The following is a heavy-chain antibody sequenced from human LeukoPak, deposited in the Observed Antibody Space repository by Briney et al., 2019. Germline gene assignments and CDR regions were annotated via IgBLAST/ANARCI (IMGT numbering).Heavy chain of an antibody. J-gene: IGHJ3*02. D-gene: IGHD1-26*01. CDR2: IRYDGSNK. Sequence: PGGSLRLSCAASGFTFSSYGMHWVRQAPGKGLEWVAFIRYDGSNKYYADSVKGRFTISRDNSKNTLYLQMNRLNIGDTAVYYCITDPGAWAPIWGQGTMVTVSS. CDR3: ITDPGAWAPI. V-gene: IGHV3-30*02. CDR1: GFTFSSYG.